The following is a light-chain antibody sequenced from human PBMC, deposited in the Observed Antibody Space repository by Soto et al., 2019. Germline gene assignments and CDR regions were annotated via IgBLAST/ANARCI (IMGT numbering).Light chain of an antibody. CDR3: QQYNNWPRT. CDR1: QSVGSN. CDR2: GAS. V-gene: IGKV3-15*01. J-gene: IGKJ5*01. Sequence: EIVMTQSPATLSVSPGDGATLSCMASQSVGSNLAWYQQKPGQAPRLLIYGASTRATGVPARFSGSGSGTEFTLTISSLQSEDFAVYYCQQYNNWPRTFGQGTRLEIK.